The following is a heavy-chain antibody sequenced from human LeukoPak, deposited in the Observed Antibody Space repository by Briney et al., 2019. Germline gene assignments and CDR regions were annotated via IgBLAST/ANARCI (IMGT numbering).Heavy chain of an antibody. Sequence: SETLSLTCTVSGGSISSGDYYWSWIRQPPGKGLEWIGYIYYSGSTYYNPSLKSRVTISVDTSKNQFSLKLSSVTAADTAVYYCARVSYYDSSGLFDYWGQGTLVTVSS. J-gene: IGHJ4*02. CDR3: ARVSYYDSSGLFDY. D-gene: IGHD3-22*01. CDR2: IYYSGST. V-gene: IGHV4-30-4*08. CDR1: GGSISSGDYY.